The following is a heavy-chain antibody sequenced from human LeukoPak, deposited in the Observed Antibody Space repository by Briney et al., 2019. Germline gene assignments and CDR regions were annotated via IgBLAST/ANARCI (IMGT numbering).Heavy chain of an antibody. V-gene: IGHV3-9*01. Sequence: GGSLRLSCAASGFTFDDYAMHWVRQAPGKGLEWVSGISWNSGSIGYADSVKGRFTISRDNAKNSLYLQMNSLRAEDTALYYCAKDMGSDLLFYFDYWGQGTLVTVSS. CDR1: GFTFDDYA. CDR3: AKDMGSDLLFYFDY. CDR2: ISWNSGSI. J-gene: IGHJ4*02. D-gene: IGHD2/OR15-2a*01.